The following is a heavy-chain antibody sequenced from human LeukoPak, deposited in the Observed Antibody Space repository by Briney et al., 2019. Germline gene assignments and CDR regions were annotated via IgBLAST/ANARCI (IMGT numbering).Heavy chain of an antibody. V-gene: IGHV4-34*01. CDR1: GGSFSGYY. CDR3: ARGRKFQH. CDR2: INHSGST. J-gene: IGHJ1*01. D-gene: IGHD1-14*01. Sequence: PSETLSLTCAVHGGSFSGYYWSWIRQPPGKGLEWIGEINHSGSTNYNPSLKSRVTISVDTSKNQFSLKLSSVTAADTAVYYCARGRKFQHWGQGTLVTVSS.